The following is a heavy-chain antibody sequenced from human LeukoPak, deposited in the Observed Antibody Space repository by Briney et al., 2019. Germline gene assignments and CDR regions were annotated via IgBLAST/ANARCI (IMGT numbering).Heavy chain of an antibody. Sequence: GGSLRLSCAASEFIFSACGMHWVRQAPGKGLEWVAFIRDDGSNKYYTDSVKGRFTISRDNSRNTLYLQMNSLRTEDTAVYYCAKGLYRAMVMSWFDYWGQGTLVTVSS. J-gene: IGHJ4*02. V-gene: IGHV3-30*02. CDR2: IRDDGSNK. D-gene: IGHD5-18*01. CDR3: AKGLYRAMVMSWFDY. CDR1: EFIFSACG.